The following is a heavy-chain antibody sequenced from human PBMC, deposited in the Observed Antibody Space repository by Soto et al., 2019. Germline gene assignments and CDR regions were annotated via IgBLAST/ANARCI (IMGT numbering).Heavy chain of an antibody. V-gene: IGHV3-21*01. J-gene: IGHJ6*02. Sequence: GGSLRLSCAASGFTFSSYSMNWVRQAPGKGLEWVSSISSSSSYIYYADSVKGRFTISRDNAKNSLYLQMNSLRAEDTAVYYCARGSSQQLAPHYYYGMDVWGQGTTVTVSS. CDR2: ISSSSSYI. D-gene: IGHD6-13*01. CDR3: ARGSSQQLAPHYYYGMDV. CDR1: GFTFSSYS.